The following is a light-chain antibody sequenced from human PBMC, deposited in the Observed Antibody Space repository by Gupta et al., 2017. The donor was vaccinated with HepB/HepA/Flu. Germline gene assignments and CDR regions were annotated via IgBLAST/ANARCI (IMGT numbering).Light chain of an antibody. CDR2: DAS. J-gene: IGKJ2*01. Sequence: EIVSTQSPATLSLSPGESATLSCRASQSVSSYLAWYQQKPGQAPRLLIYDASNRATGIPARFSGSGSGTDFTLTISSLEPEDFAVYYCQQRSNWPQIFGQGTKLEIK. CDR1: QSVSSY. V-gene: IGKV3-11*01. CDR3: QQRSNWPQI.